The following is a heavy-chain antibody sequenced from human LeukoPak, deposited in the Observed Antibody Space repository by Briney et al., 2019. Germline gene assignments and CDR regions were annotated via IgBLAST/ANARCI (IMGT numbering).Heavy chain of an antibody. D-gene: IGHD5-12*01. CDR2: ITSSGDDI. V-gene: IGHV3-11*01. Sequence: GGSLRLSCAASGFTFSDYYTSWIRQAPGKGLEWVAYITSSGDDIYYADSVKGRFTISRDNAKNALFLRMSSLRVEDTATYYCASDIVATSGDFWGQGTLVSVSS. J-gene: IGHJ4*02. CDR1: GFTFSDYY. CDR3: ASDIVATSGDF.